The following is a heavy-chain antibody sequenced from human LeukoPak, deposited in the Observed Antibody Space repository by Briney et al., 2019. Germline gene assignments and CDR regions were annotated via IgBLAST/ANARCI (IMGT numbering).Heavy chain of an antibody. J-gene: IGHJ4*02. CDR2: ISYDGIHK. Sequence: GGSLRLSCAASGFTFSSYAMHWVRQAPGKGLEWVASISYDGIHKYYADSVQGRFTISRDNSKNTLYLQMNSLRAEDTAVYYCARAHSYGYVGYFDYWGQGTLVTVSS. CDR3: ARAHSYGYVGYFDY. V-gene: IGHV3-30-3*01. D-gene: IGHD5-18*01. CDR1: GFTFSSYA.